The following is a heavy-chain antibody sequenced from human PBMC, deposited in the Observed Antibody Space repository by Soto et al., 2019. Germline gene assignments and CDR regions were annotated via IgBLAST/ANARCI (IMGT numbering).Heavy chain of an antibody. CDR3: ARXYYDILTGYYKWVYFDY. J-gene: IGHJ4*02. D-gene: IGHD3-9*01. Sequence: ASVKVSCKDSGYTFTSYDINWVRQATGQGLEWMGWMNPNSGNTGYAQKFQGRVTMTRNTSISTAYMELSSLRSEDTAVYYCARXYYDILTGYYKWVYFDYWGQGTLVTVSS. CDR2: MNPNSGNT. V-gene: IGHV1-8*01. CDR1: GYTFTSYD.